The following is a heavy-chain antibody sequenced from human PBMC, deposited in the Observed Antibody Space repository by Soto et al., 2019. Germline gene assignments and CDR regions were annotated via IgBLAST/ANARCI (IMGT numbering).Heavy chain of an antibody. J-gene: IGHJ3*02. CDR1: GASISSHY. CDR2: IYYSGSI. CDR3: ARDRDGFDI. V-gene: IGHV4-59*11. Sequence: QVQLQESGPGLVKPSETLSLTCTVSGASISSHYWNWIRQPPGKGLEWIGYIYYSGSISYNDSLKSRVTMSVDTSKNHLSLELTSVTAADTAVYYCARDRDGFDIWGQGILVTVSS.